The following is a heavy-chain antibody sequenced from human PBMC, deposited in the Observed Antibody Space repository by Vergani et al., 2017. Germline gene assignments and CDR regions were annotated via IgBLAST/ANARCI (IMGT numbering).Heavy chain of an antibody. CDR3: ARYCGGDGPFAPGNWFDP. CDR2: IIPILGIA. V-gene: IGHV1-69*04. J-gene: IGHJ5*02. CDR1: GGTFSSYA. D-gene: IGHD2-21*01. Sequence: QVQLVQSGAEVKKPGSSVKVSCKASGGTFSSYAISWVRQAPGQGLEWMGRIIPILGIANYAQKFQGRVTITADKSTSTAYMELSSLRSEDTAVYYCARYCGGDGPFAPGNWFDPWGQGTLVTVSS.